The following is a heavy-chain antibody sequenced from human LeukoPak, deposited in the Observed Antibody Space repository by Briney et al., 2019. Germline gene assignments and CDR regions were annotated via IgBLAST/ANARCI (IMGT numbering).Heavy chain of an antibody. CDR2: ISGSGGST. D-gene: IGHD3-22*01. V-gene: IGHV3-23*01. CDR3: AKGYYYDSSGELDY. CDR1: GFTFSSYS. J-gene: IGHJ4*02. Sequence: PGGSLRLSCAASGFTFSSYSMNWVRQAPGKGLEWVSAISGSGGSTYYADSVKGRFTISRDNSKNTLYLQMNSLRAEDTAVYYCAKGYYYDSSGELDYWGQGTLVTVSS.